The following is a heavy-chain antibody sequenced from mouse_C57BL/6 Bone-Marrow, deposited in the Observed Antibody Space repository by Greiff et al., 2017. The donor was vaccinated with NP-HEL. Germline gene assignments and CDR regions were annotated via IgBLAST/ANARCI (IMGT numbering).Heavy chain of an antibody. CDR2: INPSSGYT. J-gene: IGHJ2*01. CDR1: GYTFTSYW. Sequence: VQLQQSGAELAKPGASVKLSCKASGYTFTSYWMHWVKQRPGQGLEWIGYINPSSGYTKYNQKFKDKATLTADKSSSTAYMQLSSLTYEDSAVYYCARQTYGSSFFFDYWGQGTTLTVSS. D-gene: IGHD1-1*01. CDR3: ARQTYGSSFFFDY. V-gene: IGHV1-7*01.